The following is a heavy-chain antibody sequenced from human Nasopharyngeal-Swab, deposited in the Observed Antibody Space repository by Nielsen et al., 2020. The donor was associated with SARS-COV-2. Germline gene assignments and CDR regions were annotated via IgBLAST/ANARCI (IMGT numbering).Heavy chain of an antibody. CDR2: IWYDGSNK. Sequence: GESLKISCAASGFTFSSYGMHWVRQAPGKGLEWMAVIWYDGSNKYYADSVKGRFTISRDNSKNTLYLQMNSLRAEDTAVYYCAREDYDILTGYYQDYYYYYGMGVWGQGTTVTVSS. CDR3: AREDYDILTGYYQDYYYYYGMGV. J-gene: IGHJ6*02. CDR1: GFTFSSYG. V-gene: IGHV3-33*01. D-gene: IGHD3-9*01.